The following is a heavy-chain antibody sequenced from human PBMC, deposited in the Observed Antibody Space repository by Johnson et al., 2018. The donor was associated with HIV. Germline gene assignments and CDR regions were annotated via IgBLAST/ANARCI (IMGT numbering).Heavy chain of an antibody. CDR2: VGNAADT. D-gene: IGHD3-16*01. V-gene: IGHV3-13*01. J-gene: IGHJ3*01. Sequence: VQLVESGGVLVQPGGSLRLSCAASGFTFSNFDMHWVRQPTGKGLERVSGVGNAADTYYVGSVKGRFTISTDNDKNSLYLQMNNLRAEDTAVYYCAREALVEGVMALDVWGQGTVVTVS. CDR1: GFTFSNFD. CDR3: AREALVEGVMALDV.